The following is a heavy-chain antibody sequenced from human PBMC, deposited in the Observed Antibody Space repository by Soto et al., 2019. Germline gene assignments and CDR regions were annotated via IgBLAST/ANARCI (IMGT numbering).Heavy chain of an antibody. CDR3: AKSGVDYYDSSGYYHNWFDP. CDR1: GFTFSSYW. V-gene: IGHV3-74*01. D-gene: IGHD3-22*01. J-gene: IGHJ5*02. Sequence: GGSLRLSCAASGFTFSSYWMHWVRQAPGKGLVWVSRINSDGSSTSYADSVKGRFSIPRDNAKNTLYLQMNSLRAEDTAVYYCAKSGVDYYDSSGYYHNWFDPWGQGTLVTVSS. CDR2: INSDGSST.